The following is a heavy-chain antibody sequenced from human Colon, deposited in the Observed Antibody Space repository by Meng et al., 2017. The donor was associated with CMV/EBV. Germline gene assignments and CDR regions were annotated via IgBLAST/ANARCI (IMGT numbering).Heavy chain of an antibody. CDR3: ARIWDDFWSGYRYYFYAVDV. CDR2: ISSSATSL. CDR1: GFTFSDYY. J-gene: IGHJ6*02. D-gene: IGHD3-3*01. V-gene: IGHV3-11*01. Sequence: GESLKISCTASGFTFSDYYMGWVRQAPGKGLEWVSYISSSATSLFYADSVRGRFTISRDNANNSLDLQMNSLGAEDTAVYYGARIWDDFWSGYRYYFYAVDVWGQGTAVTVSS.